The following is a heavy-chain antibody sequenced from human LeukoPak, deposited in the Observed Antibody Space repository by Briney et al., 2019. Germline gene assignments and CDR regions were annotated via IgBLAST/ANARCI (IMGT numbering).Heavy chain of an antibody. J-gene: IGHJ4*02. CDR1: GGSISSGDYY. CDR2: IYYSGST. CDR3: ARDLSGSYYPYFDY. Sequence: PSETLSLTCTVSGGSISSGDYYWSWIRQPPGKGLEWIGYIYYSGSTNYNPSLKSRVTISVDTSKNQFSLKLSSVTAADTAVYYCARDLSGSYYPYFDYWGQGTLVTVSS. D-gene: IGHD1-26*01. V-gene: IGHV4-61*08.